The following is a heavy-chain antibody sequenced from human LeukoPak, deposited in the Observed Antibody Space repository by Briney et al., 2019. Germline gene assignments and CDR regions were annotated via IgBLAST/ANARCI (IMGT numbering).Heavy chain of an antibody. V-gene: IGHV1-46*01. CDR1: GYTFTSYY. J-gene: IGHJ4*02. Sequence: ASVKVSCKASGYTFTSYYMHWVRQAPGQGLEWMGIINPSGGGTTYAQKFQGRVTMTRDMSTSTVYMELSGLRSEDTAVYYCARLEPSLRGSTFDYWGQGTLVTVSS. D-gene: IGHD5/OR15-5a*01. CDR3: ARLEPSLRGSTFDY. CDR2: INPSGGGT.